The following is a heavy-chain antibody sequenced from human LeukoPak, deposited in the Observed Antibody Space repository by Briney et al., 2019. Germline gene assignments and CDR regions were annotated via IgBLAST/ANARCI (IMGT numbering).Heavy chain of an antibody. CDR1: GFTFSNYG. D-gene: IGHD6-13*01. V-gene: IGHV3-7*01. CDR3: ARDSPLFIAAAGFGFDAFDI. J-gene: IGHJ3*02. Sequence: PGWSLRLSCAASGFTFSNYGIHWVRQAPGKGLEWVANIKQDGSEKYYVDSVKGRFTISRDNAKNSLYLQMNSLRAEDTAVYYCARDSPLFIAAAGFGFDAFDIWGQGTMVTVSS. CDR2: IKQDGSEK.